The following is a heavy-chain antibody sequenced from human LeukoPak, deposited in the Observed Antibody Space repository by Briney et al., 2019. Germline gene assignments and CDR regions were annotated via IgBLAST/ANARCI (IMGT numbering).Heavy chain of an antibody. CDR2: INSDGSST. V-gene: IGHV3-74*01. CDR3: ARILPISGRDS. Sequence: GGSLRLSCAASGFTFSSYWMHWVRQAPGKGLVWVSRINSDGSSTSYADSVKGRFTISRDNAKNTVYLQVNSLRGEDTAVYYCARILPISGRDSWGQGTLVTVSS. J-gene: IGHJ4*02. CDR1: GFTFSSYW. D-gene: IGHD2-15*01.